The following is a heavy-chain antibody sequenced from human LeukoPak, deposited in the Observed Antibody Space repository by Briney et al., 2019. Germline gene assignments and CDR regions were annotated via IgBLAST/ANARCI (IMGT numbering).Heavy chain of an antibody. D-gene: IGHD4-17*01. CDR3: ARDGDDYGDYVSSKRGSPFYYFDY. J-gene: IGHJ4*02. V-gene: IGHV3-33*01. CDR2: LWYDGSNK. Sequence: SGRSLRLSCAASGFTFSSYGMHWVRQAPGKGLEWVAVLWYDGSNKYYADSVKGRFTTSRDNSKTTLYLQMNSLRAEDTAVYYCARDGDDYGDYVSSKRGSPFYYFDYWGQGTLVTVSS. CDR1: GFTFSSYG.